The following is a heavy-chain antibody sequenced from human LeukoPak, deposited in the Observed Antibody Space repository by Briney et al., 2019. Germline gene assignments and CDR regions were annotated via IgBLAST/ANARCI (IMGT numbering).Heavy chain of an antibody. CDR3: ARQEYCSGGSCHTWFDP. Sequence: GGSRQISGQGSGSPINNYWIGWLARLHGEGWEWMGIIYPADSDIRYSPSFQRQVTISADKSISTAYLQWSSLKASDTAMYYCARQEYCSGGSCHTWFDPWGQGTLVTVSS. CDR1: GSPINNYW. CDR2: IYPADSDI. J-gene: IGHJ5*02. V-gene: IGHV5-51*01. D-gene: IGHD2-15*01.